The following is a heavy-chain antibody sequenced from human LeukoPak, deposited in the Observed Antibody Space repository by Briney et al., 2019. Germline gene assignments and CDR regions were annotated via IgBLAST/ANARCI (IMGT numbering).Heavy chain of an antibody. J-gene: IGHJ5*02. CDR1: RGSISSYY. V-gene: IGHV4-59*01. D-gene: IGHD3-10*01. CDR2: IHYTGST. CDR3: ARGGYYGSGNDFRFDP. Sequence: SETLSLTCTVSRGSISSYYWSWIRQSPGKGLECIGYIHYTGSTNYNPSLKSRVTISVETSKNQFSLKLKSVTAADTAVYYCARGGYYGSGNDFRFDPWGQGTLVTVSS.